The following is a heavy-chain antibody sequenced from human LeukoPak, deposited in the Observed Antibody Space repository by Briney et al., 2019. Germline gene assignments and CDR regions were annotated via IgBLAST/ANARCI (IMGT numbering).Heavy chain of an antibody. Sequence: AGGSLRLSCAASGFTFGNFAMTWVRQAPGKGLEWVSSIGGSGGRTYYADSVKGRFTISRDNSQNTLYLQMNSLRAEDTAVYYCSEDNWDSGYHTRGTAYSSSCDYYYYYVMDVWGQGTTVTVSS. J-gene: IGHJ6*02. V-gene: IGHV3-23*01. CDR1: GFTFGNFA. CDR3: SEDNWDSGYHTRGTAYSSSCDYYYYYVMDV. CDR2: IGGSGGRT. D-gene: IGHD6-13*01.